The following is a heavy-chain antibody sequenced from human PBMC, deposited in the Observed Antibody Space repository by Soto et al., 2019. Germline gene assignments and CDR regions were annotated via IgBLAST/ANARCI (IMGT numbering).Heavy chain of an antibody. J-gene: IGHJ5*02. CDR1: GGSISSYY. Sequence: SETLSLTCTVSGGSISSYYWSWIRQPAGKGLEWIGRIYTSGSTNYNPSLKSRVAMSVDTSKNQFSLKLSSVTAADTAVYYCARDQVASLEYCSSTSCYTKNWFDPWGQGTLVTVSS. V-gene: IGHV4-4*07. CDR2: IYTSGST. CDR3: ARDQVASLEYCSSTSCYTKNWFDP. D-gene: IGHD2-2*02.